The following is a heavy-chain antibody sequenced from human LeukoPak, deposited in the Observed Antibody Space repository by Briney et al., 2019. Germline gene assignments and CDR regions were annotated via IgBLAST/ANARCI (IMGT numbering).Heavy chain of an antibody. V-gene: IGHV3-7*01. Sequence: GGSLRLPCAASGFTFINSWMSWVRQAPGKGLEWVASIKQDGSEKYYVDSVEGRFTISRDNAKDSLSLQMNSLRGEDTAVYYCVRALGSPSADHWGQGTLVTVSS. CDR1: GFTFINSW. CDR3: VRALGSPSADH. D-gene: IGHD6-6*01. CDR2: IKQDGSEK. J-gene: IGHJ4*02.